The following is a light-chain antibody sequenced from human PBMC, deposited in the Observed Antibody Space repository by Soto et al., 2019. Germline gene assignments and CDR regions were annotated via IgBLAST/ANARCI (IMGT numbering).Light chain of an antibody. CDR3: SSYTRSSSLYV. V-gene: IGLV2-14*01. CDR1: SSDVGGYNY. Sequence: QSALTQPASVSGSPGQSITISCTGTSSDVGGYNYVSWYQQHPGKAPKLMIYEVSNWPSGVSTRFSGSKSGNTASLTISGLQAEDEADIYCSSYTRSSSLYVFGTGTKVTVL. CDR2: EVS. J-gene: IGLJ1*01.